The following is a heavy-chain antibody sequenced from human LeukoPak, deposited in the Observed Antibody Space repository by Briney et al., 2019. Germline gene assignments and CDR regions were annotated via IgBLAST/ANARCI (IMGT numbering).Heavy chain of an antibody. D-gene: IGHD3-3*01. J-gene: IGHJ5*02. CDR2: ISSSSSYI. Sequence: XGSLRLSCAASGFTFSSYSMDWVRQAPGKGVEWVSSISSSSSYIYYEDSVHGPFTISRHNAKNSLYLQINSLRAADTAVYYSARRRCYDFTWGQGTLVTVSS. CDR3: ARRRCYDFT. V-gene: IGHV3-21*01. CDR1: GFTFSSYS.